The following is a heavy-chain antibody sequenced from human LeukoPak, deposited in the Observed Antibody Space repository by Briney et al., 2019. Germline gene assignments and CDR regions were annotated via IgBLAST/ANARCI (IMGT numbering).Heavy chain of an antibody. V-gene: IGHV1-18*01. D-gene: IGHD3-9*01. CDR2: ISAYNGNT. CDR3: SRDQTGYLAWFAP. Sequence: ASVKGSCKASGDTFTIDGICWGRPAPGQRREWRGWISAYNGNTNYAQKIQARFTITTDTSTTTCNIERRSLRSDDTSVCTVSRDQTGYLAWFAPWGQGTLVTV. CDR1: GDTFTIDG. J-gene: IGHJ5*02.